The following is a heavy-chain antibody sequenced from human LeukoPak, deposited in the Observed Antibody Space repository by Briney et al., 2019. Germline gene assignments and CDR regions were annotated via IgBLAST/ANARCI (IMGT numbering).Heavy chain of an antibody. CDR3: ARGYDIVVVPAAPEPPLEFDP. Sequence: ASVKVSCKASGYTFTSYYMHWVRQAPGQGLEWMGIINPSGGSTSYAQKFQGRVTITRDMSTSTVYMELSSLRSEDTAVYYCARGYDIVVVPAAPEPPLEFDPWGQGTLVTVSS. J-gene: IGHJ5*02. V-gene: IGHV1-46*01. CDR2: INPSGGST. CDR1: GYTFTSYY. D-gene: IGHD2-2*01.